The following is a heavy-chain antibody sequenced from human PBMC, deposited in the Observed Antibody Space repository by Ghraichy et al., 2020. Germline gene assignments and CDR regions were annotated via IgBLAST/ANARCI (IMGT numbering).Heavy chain of an antibody. J-gene: IGHJ6*02. V-gene: IGHV4-34*01. CDR2: INHSGST. Sequence: SETLSLTCAVYGGSFSGYYWSWIRQPPGKGLEWIGEINHSGSTNYNPSLKSRVTISVDTSKNQFSLKLSSVTAADTAVYYCARAPRARISDYSDYYYGMDVWGQGTTVTVSS. CDR3: ARAPRARISDYSDYYYGMDV. CDR1: GGSFSGYY. D-gene: IGHD2-15*01.